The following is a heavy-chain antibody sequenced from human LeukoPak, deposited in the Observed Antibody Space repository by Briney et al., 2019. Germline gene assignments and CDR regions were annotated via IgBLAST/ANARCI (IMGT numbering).Heavy chain of an antibody. CDR3: AKGALNCSSTSCYPFYYYYGMDV. J-gene: IGHJ6*02. V-gene: IGHV3-23*01. CDR1: GFTFSSYA. Sequence: PGGSLRLSCAASGFTFSSYAMSWVRQAPGKGLEWVSAISGSGGSTYYADFVKGRFTISRDNSKNTLYLQMNSLRAEDTAVYYCAKGALNCSSTSCYPFYYYYGMDVWGQGTTVTVSS. D-gene: IGHD2-2*01. CDR2: ISGSGGST.